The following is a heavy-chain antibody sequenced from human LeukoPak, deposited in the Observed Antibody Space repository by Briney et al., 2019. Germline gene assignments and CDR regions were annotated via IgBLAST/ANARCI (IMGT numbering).Heavy chain of an antibody. CDR2: IYTSGST. V-gene: IGHV4-61*02. CDR3: AREYYDFWSGPNWFDP. Sequence: PSETLSLTCTVSGGSISSGSYYWNWIRQPAGKGLEWIGRIYTSGSTNYNPSLKSRVTISVDTSKNQFSLKLSSVTAADTAVYYCAREYYDFWSGPNWFDPWGQGTLVTVSS. J-gene: IGHJ5*02. D-gene: IGHD3-3*01. CDR1: GGSISSGSYY.